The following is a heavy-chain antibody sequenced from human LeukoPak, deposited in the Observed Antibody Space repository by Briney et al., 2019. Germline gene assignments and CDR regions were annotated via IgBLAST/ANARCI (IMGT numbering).Heavy chain of an antibody. CDR2: IYSNGST. CDR1: GGSISSYY. CDR3: ARGGVVMSRSHFDP. D-gene: IGHD3-3*01. V-gene: IGHV4-59*01. J-gene: IGHJ5*02. Sequence: SETLSLTCTVSGGSISSYYWTWIRQPPGKGLEWIGYIYSNGSTNYNPSLKSRITISVDTSRNQFSLKLSSVTGADTAVYYCARGGVVMSRSHFDPWGQGTLVTVSS.